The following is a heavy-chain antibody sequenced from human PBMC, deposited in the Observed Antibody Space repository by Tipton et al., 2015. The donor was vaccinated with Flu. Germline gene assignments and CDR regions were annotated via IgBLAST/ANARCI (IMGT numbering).Heavy chain of an antibody. CDR2: IIPIFGTA. Sequence: QLVQSGAEVKKPGSSVKVSCKASGGTFSSYAISWVRQAPGQGLEWMGGIIPIFGTANYAQKFQGRATMTRDTSTSTVYMELSSLRSDDTAVYYCARGEYQLLSYYMDVWGKGTTVTVSS. V-gene: IGHV1-69*06. CDR3: ARGEYQLLSYYMDV. J-gene: IGHJ6*03. D-gene: IGHD2-2*01. CDR1: GGTFSSYA.